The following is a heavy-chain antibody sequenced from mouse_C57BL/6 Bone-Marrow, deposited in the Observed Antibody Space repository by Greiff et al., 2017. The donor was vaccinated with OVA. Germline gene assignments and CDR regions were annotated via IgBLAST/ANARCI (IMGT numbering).Heavy chain of an antibody. D-gene: IGHD2-9*01. J-gene: IGHJ3*01. CDR1: GYTFTSYW. CDR2: IDPSDSYT. Sequence: QVQLQQSGAELVRPGTSVKLSCKASGYTFTSYWMHWVKQRPGQGLEWIGVIDPSDSYTNYNQKFKGKATLTVYPSSSTAYMQLSSLTSEDSAVYYCASPYYGYDWGQGTLVTVSA. V-gene: IGHV1-59*01. CDR3: ASPYYGYD.